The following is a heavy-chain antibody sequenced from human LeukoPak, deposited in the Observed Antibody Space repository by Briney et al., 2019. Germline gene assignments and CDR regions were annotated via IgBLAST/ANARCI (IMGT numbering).Heavy chain of an antibody. V-gene: IGHV5-51*01. CDR2: IYPGDSDT. CDR3: ARLKGYYDSSGSLFDY. D-gene: IGHD3-22*01. J-gene: IGHJ4*02. Sequence: KFRESLKISCKGSGYIFTSYWIGWVRQMPGKGLEWMGIIYPGDSDTRYSPSFQGQVTISADKSISTAYLQWSSLKASDTAMYYCARLKGYYDSSGSLFDYWGQGTLVTVSS. CDR1: GYIFTSYW.